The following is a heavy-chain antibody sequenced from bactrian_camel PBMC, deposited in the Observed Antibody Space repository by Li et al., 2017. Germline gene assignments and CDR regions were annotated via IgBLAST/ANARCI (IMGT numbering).Heavy chain of an antibody. CDR2: ISGDGDSR. CDR1: GFTFKTTDITFSTTD. J-gene: IGHJ4*01. Sequence: DVQLVESGGGLVQPGESLRLSCAVSGFTFKTTDITFSTTDMSWVRQAPGKGLEWVSAISGDGDSRYYTDSVKGRFTISRDNAKNTLYLQMDNLKSEDTALYYCATGSRWTWDLGAAPDGQGTQVTVS. D-gene: IGHD1*01. V-gene: IGHV3S40*01.